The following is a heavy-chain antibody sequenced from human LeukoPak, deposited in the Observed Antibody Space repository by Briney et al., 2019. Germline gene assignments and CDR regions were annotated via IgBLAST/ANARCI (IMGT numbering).Heavy chain of an antibody. CDR3: AREMEGDYGSGTFFDL. J-gene: IGHJ4*02. V-gene: IGHV3-11*01. Sequence: GGSLRLSCAASEFVFSDYYMSRIRQAPGKGLEWVSYISDSGSTIYYADSVKGRFTISRDNVKNSLYLQMNGLRAEDTAVYYCAREMEGDYGSGTFFDLWGQGNMVTVSS. D-gene: IGHD3-10*01. CDR2: ISDSGSTI. CDR1: EFVFSDYY.